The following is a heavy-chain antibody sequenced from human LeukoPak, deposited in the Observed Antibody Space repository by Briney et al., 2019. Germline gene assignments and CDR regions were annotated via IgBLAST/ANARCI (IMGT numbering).Heavy chain of an antibody. D-gene: IGHD3-10*01. V-gene: IGHV3-30*02. CDR2: IRYDGSNK. CDR1: GFTFSSYG. Sequence: GGSLRLSCAASGFTFSSYGMHWVRQAPGKGLEWVAFIRYDGSNKYYADSVKGRFTISRDNSKNTLYLQMNSLRAEDTAVYYCAKVSAVGGSGRPTFLDYWGQGTLVTVSS. J-gene: IGHJ4*02. CDR3: AKVSAVGGSGRPTFLDY.